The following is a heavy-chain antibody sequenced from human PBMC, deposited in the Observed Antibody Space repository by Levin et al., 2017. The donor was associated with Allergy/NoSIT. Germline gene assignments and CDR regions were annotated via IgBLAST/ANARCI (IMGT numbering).Heavy chain of an antibody. CDR1: GFSFSSYW. J-gene: IGHJ3*02. CDR2: IKQDGSEK. V-gene: IGHV3-7*01. Sequence: GGSLRLSCVGSGFSFSSYWMSWVRQAPGKGLEWVANIKQDGSEKYFVDSVKARFAISRDNAKNSMFLEVNNLRAEDTAVYYCARLWESAFDMWGQGTMVTV. D-gene: IGHD1-26*01. CDR3: ARLWESAFDM.